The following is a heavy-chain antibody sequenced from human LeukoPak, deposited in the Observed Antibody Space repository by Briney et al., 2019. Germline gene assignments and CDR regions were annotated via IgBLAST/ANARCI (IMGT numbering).Heavy chain of an antibody. CDR3: ARDVTMVRGARYRPYKWFDP. CDR1: RGTFSSYA. D-gene: IGHD3-10*01. J-gene: IGHJ5*02. V-gene: IGHV1-69*13. Sequence: SVKVSCKTSRGTFSSYAFIWVRQAPGQGLEWMGGIIPIFGTTNYAQKFQGRVTISADESTSTAYMELSSLRSEDTAVYYRARDVTMVRGARYRPYKWFDPWGQGTLVTVSS. CDR2: IIPIFGTT.